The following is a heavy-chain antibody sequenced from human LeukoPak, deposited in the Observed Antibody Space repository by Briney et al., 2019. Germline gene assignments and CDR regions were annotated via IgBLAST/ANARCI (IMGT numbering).Heavy chain of an antibody. D-gene: IGHD3-3*01. CDR1: GGSISSGSYY. CDR2: IYTSGST. J-gene: IGHJ3*02. V-gene: IGHV4-61*02. CDR3: VIGTTIFGVVRSPGDDAFDI. Sequence: SETLSLTCTVSGGSISSGSYYWSWIRQPAGKGLEWIGRIYTSGSTNYNPSLKSRVTISVDTSENQFSLKLSSVTAADTAVYYCVIGTTIFGVVRSPGDDAFDIWGQGTMVTVSS.